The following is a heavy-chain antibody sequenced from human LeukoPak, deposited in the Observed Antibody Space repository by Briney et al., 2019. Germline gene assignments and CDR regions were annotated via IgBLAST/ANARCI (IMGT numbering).Heavy chain of an antibody. J-gene: IGHJ1*01. CDR3: ARVKYRAVGDKQH. D-gene: IGHD2-21*01. CDR1: GYTFTGYY. CDR2: INPNSGGT. Sequence: GASVKVSCKASGYTFTGYYMHWVRQAPGQGLEWMGWINPNSGGTNYAQKCQGRVTMTRDTSITTVYMELSSLRSDDTAVYYCARVKYRAVGDKQHWGRGTLVTVSS. V-gene: IGHV1-2*02.